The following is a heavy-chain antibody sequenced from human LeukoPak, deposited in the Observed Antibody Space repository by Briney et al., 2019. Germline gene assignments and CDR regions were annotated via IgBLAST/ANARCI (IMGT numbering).Heavy chain of an antibody. J-gene: IGHJ3*02. CDR1: GYTFTGYY. D-gene: IGHD3-10*01. V-gene: IGHV1-2*02. CDR2: MNPNSGGT. Sequence: ASVKVSCKASGYTFTGYYMHWVRQALGQGLEWMGWMNPNSGGTNYEQNFQGRVTVTRDTSISTAYMELSWQRSDDTAVYYCARGAYGSGWEAFDIWGQGTMVTVSS. CDR3: ARGAYGSGWEAFDI.